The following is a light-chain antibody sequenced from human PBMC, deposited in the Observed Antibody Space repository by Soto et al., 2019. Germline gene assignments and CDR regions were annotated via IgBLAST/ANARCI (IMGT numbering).Light chain of an antibody. CDR1: GSNIRDNY. CDR2: AND. J-gene: IGLJ2*01. V-gene: IGLV1-47*02. Sequence: QSVLTQSPSASVTPGQRVTISCSGSGSNIRDNYVYWYQHLPGTAPKLLIYANDQRPSGVPDRFSGSKSGTSASLGISGLRSEDEADYYCQSYDSSLSGHVVFGGGTKLTVL. CDR3: QSYDSSLSGHVV.